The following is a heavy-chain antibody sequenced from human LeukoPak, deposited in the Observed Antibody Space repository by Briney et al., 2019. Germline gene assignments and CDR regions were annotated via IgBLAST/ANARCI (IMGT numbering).Heavy chain of an antibody. V-gene: IGHV3-21*01. CDR3: VRNPVVVVAANSGYYYYGMDV. J-gene: IGHJ6*02. D-gene: IGHD2-15*01. CDR1: GFSFSSYA. CDR2: ITSGSSYI. Sequence: GGSLRLSCAASGFSFSSYAMNWVRQAPGKGLEWVSSITSGSSYIYYADSVKGRFTISRDNAKNSLYLQMTSLRAEDTAVYYCVRNPVVVVAANSGYYYYGMDVWGQGTTVTVSS.